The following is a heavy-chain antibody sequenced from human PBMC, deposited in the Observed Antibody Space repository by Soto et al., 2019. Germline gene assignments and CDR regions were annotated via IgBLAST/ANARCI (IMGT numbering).Heavy chain of an antibody. J-gene: IGHJ4*02. CDR2: IIPIFGTA. Sequence: QVQLVQSGAEVKKPGSSVKVSCKASGGTFSSYSINWVRQAPGQGLEWMGEIIPIFGTANYAQKFQGRVTITADASTSTTYMELSSLRSKATAVYYCATDGGIHSGGIDYRGQGTLVTVSS. V-gene: IGHV1-69*01. CDR3: ATDGGIHSGGIDY. CDR1: GGTFSSYS. D-gene: IGHD2-15*01.